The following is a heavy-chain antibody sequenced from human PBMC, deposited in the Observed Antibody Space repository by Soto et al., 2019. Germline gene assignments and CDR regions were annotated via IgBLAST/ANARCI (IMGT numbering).Heavy chain of an antibody. J-gene: IGHJ6*02. V-gene: IGHV5-51*01. CDR3: ARSGGVTPSFYYYYGMDV. D-gene: IGHD2-21*02. Sequence: PGESLKISCKGSGYSFTSYWIGWVRQMPGKGLEWMGIIYPGDSDTRYSPSFQGQVTISADKSISTAYLQWSSLKASDTAMYYCARSGGVTPSFYYYYGMDVWGQGTTVTVSS. CDR2: IYPGDSDT. CDR1: GYSFTSYW.